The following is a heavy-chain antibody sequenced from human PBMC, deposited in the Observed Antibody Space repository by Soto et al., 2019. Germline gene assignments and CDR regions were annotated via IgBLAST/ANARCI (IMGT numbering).Heavy chain of an antibody. D-gene: IGHD3-3*01. CDR1: GCSISSSSYY. Sequence: SETLSLTCTVSGCSISSSSYYWGWIRQSPGKGLEWIGNVYYAGNTYYFPSLKSRVTISVDTSKNQFSLRLSSVTAADTGVYYCARLSTWSGHYVYYHFYMDVWGKGTTVTVSS. V-gene: IGHV4-39*01. J-gene: IGHJ6*03. CDR2: VYYAGNT. CDR3: ARLSTWSGHYVYYHFYMDV.